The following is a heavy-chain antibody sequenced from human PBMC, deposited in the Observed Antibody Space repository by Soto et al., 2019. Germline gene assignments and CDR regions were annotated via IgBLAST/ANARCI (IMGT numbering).Heavy chain of an antibody. CDR1: GGSISSYY. CDR2: IHYSGSP. D-gene: IGHD4-4*01. CDR3: AGGRDDYNGWYFDL. V-gene: IGHV4-59*01. J-gene: IGHJ2*01. Sequence: PSETLSLTCTVSGGSISSYYWSRIRQPPGKGLEWIGYIHYSGSPNYSPSLESRVTISEDTSKNQFSLKLSSVTAADTAIYYCAGGRDDYNGWYFDLWGRGTLGTVSS.